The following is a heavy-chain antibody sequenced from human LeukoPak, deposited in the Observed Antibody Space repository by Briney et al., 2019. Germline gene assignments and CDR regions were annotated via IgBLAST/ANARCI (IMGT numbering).Heavy chain of an antibody. D-gene: IGHD1-26*01. Sequence: ASVKVSCKASGYTFTSYYMHWVRQAPGQGLEWMGIINPSGGSTSYAQKFQGRVTMTRDTSITTVYMELSRLRSDDTAVYYCARRREDLDAFDMWGQGTMVTVSS. CDR3: ARRREDLDAFDM. CDR1: GYTFTSYY. J-gene: IGHJ3*02. CDR2: INPSGGST. V-gene: IGHV1-46*01.